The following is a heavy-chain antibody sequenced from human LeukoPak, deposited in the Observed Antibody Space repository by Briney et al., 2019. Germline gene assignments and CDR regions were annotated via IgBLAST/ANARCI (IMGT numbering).Heavy chain of an antibody. CDR1: GYTFTSYY. CDR2: INPSGGST. V-gene: IGHV1-46*01. CDR3: ARVGGYYDFWSGYYGFDY. J-gene: IGHJ4*02. Sequence: ASVKVSCKASGYTFTSYYMHWVRQAPGQGLEWMGIINPSGGSTSYAQKFQGRVTMTRDTSTSTVYMELRSLRSDDTAVYYCARVGGYYDFWSGYYGFDYWGQGTLVTVSS. D-gene: IGHD3-3*01.